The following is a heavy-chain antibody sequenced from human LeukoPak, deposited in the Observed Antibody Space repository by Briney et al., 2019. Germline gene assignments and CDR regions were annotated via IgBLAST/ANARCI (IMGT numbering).Heavy chain of an antibody. CDR3: ARSYYYDSSGYTDDY. Sequence: PSETLSLTCTVSGGSISSYYWSWIRQPAGKGLEWIGRIYTSGSTNYNPSLKSRVTMPVDTSKNQFSLKLSSVTAADTAVYYCARSYYYDSSGYTDDYWGQGTLVTGSS. CDR2: IYTSGST. V-gene: IGHV4-4*07. CDR1: GGSISSYY. D-gene: IGHD3-22*01. J-gene: IGHJ4*02.